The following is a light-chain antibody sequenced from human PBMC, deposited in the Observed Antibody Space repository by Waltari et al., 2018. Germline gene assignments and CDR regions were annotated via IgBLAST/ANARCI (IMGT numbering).Light chain of an antibody. V-gene: IGKV3-11*01. J-gene: IGKJ2*01. CDR1: QSISSY. CDR2: DAL. CDR3: QHRSNWPPYT. Sequence: EIVLTQSPATLYLSPGERATLSCRASQSISSYLAWYQQKPGQAPRLLIYDALHRATGIPARFSGSGSGTDFTLTISSLEPEDFAVYYCQHRSNWPPYTFGQGTKLEIK.